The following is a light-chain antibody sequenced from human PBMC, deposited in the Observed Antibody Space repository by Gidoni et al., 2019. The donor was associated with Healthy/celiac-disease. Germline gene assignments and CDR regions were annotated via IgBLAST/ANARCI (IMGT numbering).Light chain of an antibody. V-gene: IGKV3-11*01. J-gene: IGKJ4*01. CDR2: DAS. CDR3: QKRSNWLT. Sequence: EIVLTQSPATLSLSPGERATLSCRASQSVNSYLAWYQQKPGQAPRLLIYDASNRATGIPARFSGSGSGTDFTLTISSLEPEDSAVYYCQKRSNWLTFGGGTKVEIK. CDR1: QSVNSY.